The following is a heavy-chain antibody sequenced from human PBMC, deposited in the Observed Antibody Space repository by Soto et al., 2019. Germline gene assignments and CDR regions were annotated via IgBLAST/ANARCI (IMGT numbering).Heavy chain of an antibody. CDR2: IYYSGST. CDR3: ARGFDFWSGYYFDY. D-gene: IGHD3-3*01. CDR1: GGSISSYY. Sequence: SETLSLTCTVSGGSISSYYWSWIRQPPGKGLEWIGYIYYSGSTNYNPSLKSRVTISVDTSKNQFSLKLSSVTAADTAVYYCARGFDFWSGYYFDYWGQGTLVTVSS. J-gene: IGHJ4*02. V-gene: IGHV4-59*08.